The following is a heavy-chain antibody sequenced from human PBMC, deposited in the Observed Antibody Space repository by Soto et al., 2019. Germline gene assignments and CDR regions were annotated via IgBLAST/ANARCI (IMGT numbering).Heavy chain of an antibody. CDR1: GFTFSSYG. J-gene: IGHJ6*02. V-gene: IGHV3-33*01. CDR3: AREVASRYYGSGTPYGMDV. CDR2: IWYDGSNK. D-gene: IGHD3-10*01. Sequence: GGSLRLSCAASGFTFSSYGMHWVRQAPGKGLEWAAVIWYDGSNKYYADSVKGRFTISRDNSKDTLYLQMNSLRAEDTAVYYCAREVASRYYGSGTPYGMDVWGQGTTVTVSS.